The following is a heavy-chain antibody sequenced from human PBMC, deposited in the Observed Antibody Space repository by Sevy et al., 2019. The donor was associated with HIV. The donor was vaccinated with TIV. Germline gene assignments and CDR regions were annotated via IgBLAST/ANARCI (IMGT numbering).Heavy chain of an antibody. D-gene: IGHD3-16*01. V-gene: IGHV4-39*01. Sequence: SETLSLTCTVSDGSISSSDYFWGWIRQPPGKGLEWIGTIYYNADTYHNPSLTSRVTISVDTSKNQFSLRMTSVTALDTAVYYCARHGAWRFYFDFWGRGALVTVSS. J-gene: IGHJ4*02. CDR3: ARHGAWRFYFDF. CDR2: IYYNADT. CDR1: DGSISSSDYF.